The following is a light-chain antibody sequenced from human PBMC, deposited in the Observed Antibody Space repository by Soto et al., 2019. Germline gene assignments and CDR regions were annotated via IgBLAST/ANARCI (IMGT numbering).Light chain of an antibody. V-gene: IGKV3-15*01. Sequence: EIVLTQSPATLSVSPGEGATLCCRASQSVSSKLAWYTTQPGQATRLIIYGASTRDTGIPDRVSGSGSGTDVTLTVNSLQSEDRAVDYCQQYHNWPVTFGGGTKVDIK. CDR3: QQYHNWPVT. J-gene: IGKJ4*01. CDR2: GAS. CDR1: QSVSSK.